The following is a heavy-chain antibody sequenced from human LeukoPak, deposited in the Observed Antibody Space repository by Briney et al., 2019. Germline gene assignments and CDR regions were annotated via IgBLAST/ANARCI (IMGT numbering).Heavy chain of an antibody. J-gene: IGHJ4*02. CDR1: GFTFSRFA. Sequence: GGSLRLSCAASGFTFSRFAMTWVRQAPGKGLEWVSGISDSGTITYYADSVKGRFTISRDNSKNTLYLQMNSLRAEDTAVYYCARDLGGNSENDYWGQGTLVTVSS. CDR2: ISDSGTIT. CDR3: ARDLGGNSENDY. V-gene: IGHV3-23*01. D-gene: IGHD4-23*01.